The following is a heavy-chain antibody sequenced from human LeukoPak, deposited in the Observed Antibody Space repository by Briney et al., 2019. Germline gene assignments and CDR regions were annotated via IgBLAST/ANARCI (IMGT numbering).Heavy chain of an antibody. D-gene: IGHD6-13*01. CDR3: AREGIAAAGASPYYYYYMDV. CDR1: GFTVSSNY. CDR2: IYSGGST. J-gene: IGHJ6*03. Sequence: GGSLRLSCAASGFTVSSNYMSWVRQAPGKGPEWVSVIYSGGSTYYADSVKGRFTISRDNSKNTLYLQMNSLRAEDTAVYYCAREGIAAAGASPYYYYYMDVWGKGTTVTVSS. V-gene: IGHV3-66*02.